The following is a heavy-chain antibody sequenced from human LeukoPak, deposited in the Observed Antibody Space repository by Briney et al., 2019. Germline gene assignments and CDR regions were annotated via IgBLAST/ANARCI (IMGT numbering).Heavy chain of an antibody. D-gene: IGHD1-1*01. V-gene: IGHV1-8*01. CDR2: ISPYSGTT. CDR3: ARALDTTVLLGAY. CDR1: GYTFTNYD. J-gene: IGHJ4*02. Sequence: ASVKVSCKASGYTFTNYDINWVRQASGQGLEWPGWISPYSGTTGSAQKFQGRVTMTRNSSISTAYLEMSRLTSEDTAVYYCARALDTTVLLGAYWGQGTPVTVSS.